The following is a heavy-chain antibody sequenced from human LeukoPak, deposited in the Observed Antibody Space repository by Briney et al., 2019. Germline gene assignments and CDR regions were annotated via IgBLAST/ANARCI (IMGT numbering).Heavy chain of an antibody. Sequence: PGGSLRLSCAASGFTFSSYATSWVRQAPGKGLEWVSFFYRGDSTYYAESVRGRFTISRDSSKNTLYLLMNSLIPEDTAVYYCAREVVSIPSYFDSWGQGTLVTVSS. CDR1: GFTFSSYA. J-gene: IGHJ4*02. CDR3: AREVVSIPSYFDS. D-gene: IGHD2-21*01. V-gene: IGHV3-53*01. CDR2: FYRGDST.